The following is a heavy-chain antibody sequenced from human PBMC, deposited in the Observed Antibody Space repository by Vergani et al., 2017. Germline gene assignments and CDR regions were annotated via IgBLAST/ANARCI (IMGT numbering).Heavy chain of an antibody. CDR2: INSDGSST. J-gene: IGHJ6*02. Sequence: EVQLVESGGGLVQPGGSLRLSCAASGFTFSSYWMHWVRQAPGKGLVWVSRINSDGSSTSYADSVKGRFTISRDNAKNTLYLQMNSLRAEDTAVYYCARVAEYNWNDVHYYYGMDVWGQGTTVTVSS. CDR1: GFTFSSYW. D-gene: IGHD1-20*01. CDR3: ARVAEYNWNDVHYYYGMDV. V-gene: IGHV3-74*01.